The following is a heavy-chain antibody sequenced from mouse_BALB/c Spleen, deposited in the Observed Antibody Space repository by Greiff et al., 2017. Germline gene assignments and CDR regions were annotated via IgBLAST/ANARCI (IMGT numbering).Heavy chain of an antibody. CDR2: IRLKSYNYAT. CDR3: TSPGAWFAV. V-gene: IGHV6-6*02. Sequence: EVQLVESGGGLVQPGGSLKLSCVDSGFTFSNYWMTWVRQSPEKGLEWVAEIRLKSYNYATHYVVSVKGRFTISRDDSKISVYLQMNNLRAEDTGIYNCTSPGAWFAVWGEGTLVTVSA. J-gene: IGHJ3*01. CDR1: GFTFSNYW.